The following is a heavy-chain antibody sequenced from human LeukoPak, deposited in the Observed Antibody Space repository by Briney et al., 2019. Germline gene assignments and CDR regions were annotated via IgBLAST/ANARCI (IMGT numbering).Heavy chain of an antibody. CDR3: ARVAHCINGVCHPTDFYYYYMDV. V-gene: IGHV4-61*08. Sequence: SETLSLTCTVSGDSISSGDYYWSWIRQPPGKGLEWIGYIYYSGSTNYNPSLKSRVTISVDTSKNQFSLKLSSVTAADTAVYYCARVAHCINGVCHPTDFYYYYMDVWGKGTTVTVSS. D-gene: IGHD2-8*01. CDR2: IYYSGST. CDR1: GDSISSGDYY. J-gene: IGHJ6*03.